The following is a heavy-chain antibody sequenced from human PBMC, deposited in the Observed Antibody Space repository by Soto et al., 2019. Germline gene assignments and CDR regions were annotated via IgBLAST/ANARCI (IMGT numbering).Heavy chain of an antibody. V-gene: IGHV3-15*07. CDR3: TTDSRTTLPEIRFDY. J-gene: IGHJ4*01. CDR2: VKSKADGGSG. Sequence: EVQLVESGGGLVKPGGSLRLSCAASGFPFNNAWINWVRQVPGKGLDWVGRVKSKADGGSGDYAAPVKGRFVVSRDDSKDIVYLQMNSLKIEDTGVYYCTTDSRTTLPEIRFDYWGHGTRVTVSS. CDR1: GFPFNNAW. D-gene: IGHD1-26*01.